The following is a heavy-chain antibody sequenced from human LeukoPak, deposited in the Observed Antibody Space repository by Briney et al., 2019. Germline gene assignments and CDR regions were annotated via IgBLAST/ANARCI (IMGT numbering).Heavy chain of an antibody. CDR1: GYTLTELS. Sequence: ASVKVFCKVSGYTLTELSMHWVRQAPGKGLEWMGGFDPEDGETIYAQKFQGRVTMTEDTSTDTAYMELSSLRSEDTAVYYCATKKLLDYYYYMDVWGKGTTVTVSS. J-gene: IGHJ6*03. CDR3: ATKKLLDYYYYMDV. CDR2: FDPEDGET. V-gene: IGHV1-24*01. D-gene: IGHD2-21*01.